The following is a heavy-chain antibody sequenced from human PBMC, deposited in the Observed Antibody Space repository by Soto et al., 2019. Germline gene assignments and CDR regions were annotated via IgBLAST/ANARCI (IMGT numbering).Heavy chain of an antibody. D-gene: IGHD3-10*01. CDR2: INHSGST. CDR1: GGSFSGYY. CDR3: ARGQGFGELLNFDY. V-gene: IGHV4-34*01. J-gene: IGHJ4*02. Sequence: SETLSLTCTVYGGSFSGYYWSWIRQPPGKGLEWIGEINHSGSTNYNPSLKSRVTISVDTSKNQFSLKLSSVTDADTAMYYCARGQGFGELLNFDYLGQGTRVTVSS.